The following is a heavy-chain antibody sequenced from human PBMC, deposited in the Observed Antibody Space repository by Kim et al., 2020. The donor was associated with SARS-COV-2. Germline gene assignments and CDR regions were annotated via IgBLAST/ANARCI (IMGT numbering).Heavy chain of an antibody. CDR3: AHRGAGWTGPYFDY. J-gene: IGHJ4*02. Sequence: SGPTLVNPTQTLTLTCTFSGFSLSTSGVGVGWIRQPPGKALEWLALIYWDDDKRYSPSLKRRLTITKDTSKNQVVLTMTNMDPVDTATYYCAHRGAGWTGPYFDYWGQGTLVTVSS. D-gene: IGHD2-15*01. V-gene: IGHV2-5*02. CDR1: GFSLSTSGVG. CDR2: IYWDDDK.